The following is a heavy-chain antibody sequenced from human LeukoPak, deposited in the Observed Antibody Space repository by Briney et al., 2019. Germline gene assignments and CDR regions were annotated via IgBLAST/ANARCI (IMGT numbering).Heavy chain of an antibody. Sequence: PGGSLRLSCVVSGFTFSSYWMSWVRQAPGKGLEWVANIKQDGSEKYYVDSVKDRFTVSRDNAKNSLYLQMNSLRAEDTAVYYCARVQWELRGVGSYFEYWGQGALVTVSS. CDR3: ARVQWELRGVGSYFEY. V-gene: IGHV3-7*01. D-gene: IGHD1-26*01. CDR1: GFTFSSYW. CDR2: IKQDGSEK. J-gene: IGHJ4*02.